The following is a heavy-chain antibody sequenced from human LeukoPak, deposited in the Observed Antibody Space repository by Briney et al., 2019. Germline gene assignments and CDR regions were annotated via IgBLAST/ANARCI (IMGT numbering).Heavy chain of an antibody. J-gene: IGHJ3*02. CDR1: GGSMSPYH. CDR3: ARHGIMIRDHDAFDI. D-gene: IGHD3-16*01. V-gene: IGHV4-59*08. Sequence: PSETLSLTCTVSGGSMSPYHWGWIRQPPGKGLEWTGYIYYSGSNNYNPSLNSRVTISVDTSKNQFSLRLSSVTAADTAVYYCARHGIMIRDHDAFDIWGQGTMVTVSS. CDR2: IYYSGSN.